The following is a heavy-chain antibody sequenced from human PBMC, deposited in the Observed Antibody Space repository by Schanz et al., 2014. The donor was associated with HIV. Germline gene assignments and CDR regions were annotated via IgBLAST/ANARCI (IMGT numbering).Heavy chain of an antibody. CDR1: GYTLSSYY. V-gene: IGHV1-46*01. J-gene: IGHJ2*01. D-gene: IGHD6-19*01. Sequence: QVQLLQSGAEVKKPGASVKLSCKASGYTLSSYYLQWVRQARGEGLEWVGVINPKDGRATYAQKFQGRVTMTRDTSLSVVYMELSRLRSDDTAVYYCARTSGWSNRAWWYFDLWGRGTLVTVSS. CDR2: INPKDGRA. CDR3: ARTSGWSNRAWWYFDL.